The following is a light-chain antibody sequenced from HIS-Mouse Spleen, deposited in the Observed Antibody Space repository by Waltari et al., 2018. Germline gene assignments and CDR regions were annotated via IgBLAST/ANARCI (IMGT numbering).Light chain of an antibody. CDR2: LEGSGSY. Sequence: QPVLTQSSSASASLGSSVKLTCTLSSGHSSYIIAWHQQQPGKAPRYLMKLEGSGSYNKGSGGPGRFSGSSSGADRYLTISNLQAEDEADDYCGTWDSNTQVFGGGTKLTVL. V-gene: IGLV4-60*03. CDR1: SGHSSYI. J-gene: IGLJ3*02. CDR3: GTWDSNTQV.